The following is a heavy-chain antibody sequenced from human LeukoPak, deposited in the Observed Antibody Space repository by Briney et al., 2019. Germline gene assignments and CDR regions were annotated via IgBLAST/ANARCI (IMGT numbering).Heavy chain of an antibody. J-gene: IGHJ4*02. D-gene: IGHD4-17*01. CDR3: ARDRTASDY. Sequence: GGSLRLSCAASGFTFSNYAMNWVRQAPGKGLEWVSSISGDYTDIYYADSVKGRFTISRDNAKNSLYLQMNSLRAEDTAVYYCARDRTASDYWGQGTLVTVSS. CDR2: ISGDYTDI. V-gene: IGHV3-21*01. CDR1: GFTFSNYA.